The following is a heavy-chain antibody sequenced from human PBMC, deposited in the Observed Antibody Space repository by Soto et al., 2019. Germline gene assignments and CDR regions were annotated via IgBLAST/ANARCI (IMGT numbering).Heavy chain of an antibody. J-gene: IGHJ4*02. CDR2: MSISGEKT. Sequence: EVQLLESGGGLVQPGGSLRLSCAASGFTFSHYSMAWVRQTPEKGLEWVSGMSISGEKTFYADFVKGRFTVSRDSPKNTVYRQMNTLRAEDTAIYYCTRWDGFADLWGQGTLVTVSS. V-gene: IGHV3-23*01. CDR3: TRWDGFADL. CDR1: GFTFSHYS. D-gene: IGHD1-26*01.